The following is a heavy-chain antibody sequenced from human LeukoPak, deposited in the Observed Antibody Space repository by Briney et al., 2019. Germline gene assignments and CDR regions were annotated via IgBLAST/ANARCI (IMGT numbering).Heavy chain of an antibody. V-gene: IGHV4-59*08. CDR2: IYYSGST. CDR1: GGSISGYY. Sequence: SETLSLTCTVSGGSISGYYWSWIRQPPGKGLEWIGYIYYSGSTNYNPSLKSRVTISVDTSKIHFSLRLSSVTAADTAVYYCARLGYSSGFGPLDPWGQGTLVTVSS. D-gene: IGHD5-18*01. J-gene: IGHJ5*02. CDR3: ARLGYSSGFGPLDP.